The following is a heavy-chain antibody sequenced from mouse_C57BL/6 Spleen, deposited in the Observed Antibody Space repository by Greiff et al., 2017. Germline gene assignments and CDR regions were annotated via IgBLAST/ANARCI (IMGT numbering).Heavy chain of an antibody. D-gene: IGHD1-1*01. CDR2: IYPGSGST. J-gene: IGHJ3*01. CDR1: GYTFTSYW. V-gene: IGHV1-55*01. Sequence: QVQLQQPGAELVKPGASVQMSCKASGYTFTSYWITWVKQRPGQGLEWIGDIYPGSGSTNYNEKFKSTATLTVDTSSSTAYMQLSSLTSEDSAVYYCARGSSYGSSAVFAYWGQGTLVTVSA. CDR3: ARGSSYGSSAVFAY.